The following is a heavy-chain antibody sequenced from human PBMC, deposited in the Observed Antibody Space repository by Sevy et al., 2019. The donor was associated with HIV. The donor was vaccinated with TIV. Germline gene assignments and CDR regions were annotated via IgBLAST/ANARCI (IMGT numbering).Heavy chain of an antibody. D-gene: IGHD3-3*02. V-gene: IGHV3-11*01. CDR1: GFTFSDYY. CDR3: ARDGSYSILGGYFDL. Sequence: GGSLRLSCAASGFTFSDYYMSWIRQAPGKGLEWVSYISSSGSTIYYADSVKGRFTISSDNAKNSLYLQMNSLRAEDTAVYYCARDGSYSILGGYFDLWGRDTLVTVSS. CDR2: ISSSGSTI. J-gene: IGHJ2*01.